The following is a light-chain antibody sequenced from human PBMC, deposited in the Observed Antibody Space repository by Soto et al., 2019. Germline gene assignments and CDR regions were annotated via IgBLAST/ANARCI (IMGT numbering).Light chain of an antibody. Sequence: MTQSPSSLSASVGDRVTITCRASQSISGTLAWYQQKPGQAPRLLIYGAFTRATGFPARFSGSGSGTDFTLTITSLQSEDFAVYYCQQYDNLPWTFGQGTKVDIK. CDR2: GAF. CDR3: QQYDNLPWT. J-gene: IGKJ1*01. CDR1: QSISGT. V-gene: IGKV3-15*01.